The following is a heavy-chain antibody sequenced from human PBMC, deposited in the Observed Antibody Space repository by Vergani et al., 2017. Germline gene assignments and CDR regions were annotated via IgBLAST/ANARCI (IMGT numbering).Heavy chain of an antibody. D-gene: IGHD3-22*01. CDR2: ISSSSSTI. CDR1: GFTFSSYS. V-gene: IGHV3-48*01. CDR3: ARGDSSGRIDY. J-gene: IGHJ4*02. Sequence: EVQLLESGGGLVQPGGSLRLSCAASGFTFSSYSMNWVRQAPGKGLEWVSSISSSSSTINYADSVKGRFTISRDNAKNSLYLQMYSLRAEDTAVYYCARGDSSGRIDYGGQGTLVTVSS.